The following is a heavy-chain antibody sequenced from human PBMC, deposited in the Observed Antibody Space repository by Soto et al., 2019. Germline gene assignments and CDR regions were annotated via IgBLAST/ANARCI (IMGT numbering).Heavy chain of an antibody. Sequence: QVQLQESGPGLVKPSQTLSLTCTVSGGSITSGNLYWSWIRQPPGKGLEWIGYTYYSGDTYYNPALTSRVAISVDTSKNQFSLRVRSVTAADTAVYFCARATGDAYVDVWGQGSTVTVSS. D-gene: IGHD2-21*02. CDR3: ARATGDAYVDV. V-gene: IGHV4-30-4*01. CDR1: GGSITSGNLY. J-gene: IGHJ6*02. CDR2: TYYSGDT.